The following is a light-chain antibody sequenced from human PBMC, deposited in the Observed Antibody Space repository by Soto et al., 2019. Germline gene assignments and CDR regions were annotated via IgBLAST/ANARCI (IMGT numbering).Light chain of an antibody. V-gene: IGLV2-14*03. CDR3: CLYTNKDNLL. CDR2: DVT. J-gene: IGLJ3*02. CDR1: SSDVGGYDH. Sequence: QSALTQPASASGSPGQSITISCTGTSSDVGGYDHVSWYQQHPGNAPKLIIYDVTIRPSGISRRFSGSKSDTTASLAVSGLQPEDEADDYCCLYTNKDNLLFGGGTKLTVL.